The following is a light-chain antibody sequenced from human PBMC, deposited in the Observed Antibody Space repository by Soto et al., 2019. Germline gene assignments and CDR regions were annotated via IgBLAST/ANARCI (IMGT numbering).Light chain of an antibody. Sequence: EIVLTQSPATLSLSPGERATLSCRASQSVSGCLAWYQQKPGQAPRLLIYGASTRATGIPARFSGSGSETDFTLTISSLQSEDFAVYHCQQYTNWPITFGQGTRLEIK. CDR3: QQYTNWPIT. CDR1: QSVSGC. CDR2: GAS. J-gene: IGKJ5*01. V-gene: IGKV3-15*01.